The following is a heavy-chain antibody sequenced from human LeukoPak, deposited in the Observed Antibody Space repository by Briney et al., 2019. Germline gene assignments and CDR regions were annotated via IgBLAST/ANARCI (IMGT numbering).Heavy chain of an antibody. CDR1: GGSVSSSSYY. V-gene: IGHV4-39*01. J-gene: IGHJ5*02. D-gene: IGHD3-10*01. CDR3: ASEVLWSPGWFDP. CDR2: IYYSGST. Sequence: SETLSLTCTVSGGSVSSSSYYWGWIRQPPGKGLEWIGSIYYSGSTYYNPSLKSRVTISVDTSKNQFSLKLSSVTAADTAVYYCASEVLWSPGWFDPWGQGTLVTVSS.